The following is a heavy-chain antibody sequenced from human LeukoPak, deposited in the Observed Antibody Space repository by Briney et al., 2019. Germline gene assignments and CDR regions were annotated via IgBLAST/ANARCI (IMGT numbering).Heavy chain of an antibody. CDR2: IHWNGGST. CDR3: ARGDYHGSGRTYFDY. J-gene: IGHJ4*02. D-gene: IGHD3-10*01. V-gene: IGHV3-20*04. Sequence: PGGSLRLSCAASGFTLDDYGMSWVRQVPGKGLEWVSGIHWNGGSTRYADSVKGQFIISRDNAKNSLYLQVNSLRAEDTALYYCARGDYHGSGRTYFDYCGQGTLVTVSS. CDR1: GFTLDDYG.